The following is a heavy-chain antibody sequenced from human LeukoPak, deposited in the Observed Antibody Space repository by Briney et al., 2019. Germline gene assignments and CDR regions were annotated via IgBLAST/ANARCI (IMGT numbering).Heavy chain of an antibody. V-gene: IGHV3-23*01. CDR1: GCTFSSYA. CDR2: ISGSGGSR. J-gene: IGHJ4*02. Sequence: GGSLRLSCAASGCTFSSYAMRWVRQAPGKGLEWVSAISGSGGSRYYADSAKGRFTTSRDNSNNTLYLQMNSLRAEDTAVYYCAKDMVQGVITHDYWVQGTLVTDSS. D-gene: IGHD3-10*01. CDR3: AKDMVQGVITHDY.